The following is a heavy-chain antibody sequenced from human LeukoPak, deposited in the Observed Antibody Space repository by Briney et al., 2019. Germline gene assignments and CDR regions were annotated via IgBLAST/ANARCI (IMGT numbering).Heavy chain of an antibody. CDR2: IYHSGST. CDR1: GYSISSGYY. V-gene: IGHV4-38-2*02. Sequence: PSETLSLTCTVSGYSISSGYYWGWIRPPPGKGLEWIGMIYHSGSTYYNPSLKSRVTISIDTSKNQFYLKLSSLTAADTAVYYCARRDDSSGYHKIFDYWGPGTLVTVSS. CDR3: ARRDDSSGYHKIFDY. D-gene: IGHD3-22*01. J-gene: IGHJ4*02.